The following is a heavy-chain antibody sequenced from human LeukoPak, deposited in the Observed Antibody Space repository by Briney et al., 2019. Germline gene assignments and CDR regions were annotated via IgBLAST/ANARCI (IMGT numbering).Heavy chain of an antibody. V-gene: IGHV3-21*01. CDR2: ISSSSSYI. J-gene: IGHJ3*02. CDR1: GFTFSSYS. D-gene: IGHD3-22*01. CDR3: ARGDSSGYYYTVAFDI. Sequence: AGGSLRLSCAASGFTFSSYSMNWVRQAPGKGLEWVSSISSSSSYIYYADSVKGRFTISRDNAKNSLYLQMNSLRAEDTAVYYCARGDSSGYYYTVAFDIWGQGTMVTVSS.